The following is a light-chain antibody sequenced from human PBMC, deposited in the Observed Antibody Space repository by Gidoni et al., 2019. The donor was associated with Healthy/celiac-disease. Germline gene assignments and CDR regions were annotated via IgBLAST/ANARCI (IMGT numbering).Light chain of an antibody. CDR3: QQSYSTPWT. J-gene: IGKJ1*01. CDR2: AAS. V-gene: IGKV1-39*01. Sequence: DIQMTKSPSSLSASVGDRVTITCRASQSISSSLNWYQQKPGKAPKLLIYAASSLQSGVPSRFSGSGSGTDFTLTISSLQPEDFATYYCQQSYSTPWTFGQGTKVEIK. CDR1: QSISSS.